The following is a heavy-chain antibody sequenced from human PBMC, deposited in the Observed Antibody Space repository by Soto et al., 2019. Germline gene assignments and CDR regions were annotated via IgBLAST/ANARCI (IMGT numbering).Heavy chain of an antibody. Sequence: GGSLRLSCAASGFTFSNYAMNWVRQAPGKGLEWVSGISGRGLGTYYADSVKGRFTISRDNTKSTVYLQINNLRAEDTAIYYCAKDPQQYCSSITCYAWFDFWGQGTLVTVSS. V-gene: IGHV3-23*01. CDR2: ISGRGLGT. D-gene: IGHD2-2*01. CDR3: AKDPQQYCSSITCYAWFDF. CDR1: GFTFSNYA. J-gene: IGHJ4*02.